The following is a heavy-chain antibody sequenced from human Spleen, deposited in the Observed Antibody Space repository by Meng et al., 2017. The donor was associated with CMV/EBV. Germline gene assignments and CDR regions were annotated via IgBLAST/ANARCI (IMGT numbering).Heavy chain of an antibody. CDR1: GYTFTSYD. CDR3: ARGDIAVAGPLRY. D-gene: IGHD6-19*01. J-gene: IGHJ4*02. Sequence: ASVKVSCKASGYTFTSYDINWVRQATGQGLEWMGWMNPNSGNTGYAQKFQGRVTMTRDTSISTAYMELSRLRSEDTAVYYCARGDIAVAGPLRYWGQGTLVTVSS. CDR2: MNPNSGNT. V-gene: IGHV1-8*01.